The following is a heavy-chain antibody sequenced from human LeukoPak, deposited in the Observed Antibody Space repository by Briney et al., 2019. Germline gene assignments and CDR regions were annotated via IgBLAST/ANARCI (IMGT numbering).Heavy chain of an antibody. CDR1: GFTFNTYA. CDR2: ISYNGGST. V-gene: IGHV3-64D*09. J-gene: IGHJ4*02. CDR3: MNSETVTKSPFDY. D-gene: IGHD4-11*01. Sequence: PGGSLRLSCSASGFTFNTYAMHWVRQAPGKGLEYVSGISYNGGSTYYADSVKGRFTISRDNSKNTLYLQMSSLRAEDTTVYYCMNSETVTKSPFDYWGQGTLVTVSS.